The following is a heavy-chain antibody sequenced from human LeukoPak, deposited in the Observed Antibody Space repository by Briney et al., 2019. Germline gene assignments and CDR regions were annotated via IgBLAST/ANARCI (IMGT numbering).Heavy chain of an antibody. V-gene: IGHV4-59*08. D-gene: IGHD6-19*01. CDR3: VRRDPGWNYFDY. J-gene: IGHJ4*02. Sequence: PSETLSLTCAVSGGSINSHYWGWIRQPPGKGLQWIGDIFYTGKNNYNPSLKSRVTISLDTSKDHLSLHLTSVLAADTAIYYCVRRDPGWNYFDYWGRGILVTVSS. CDR1: GGSINSHY. CDR2: IFYTGKN.